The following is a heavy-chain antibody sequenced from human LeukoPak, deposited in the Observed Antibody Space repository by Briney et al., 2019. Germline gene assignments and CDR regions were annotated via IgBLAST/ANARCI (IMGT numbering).Heavy chain of an antibody. D-gene: IGHD2-2*01. V-gene: IGHV1-2*02. CDR2: INPNSGGT. CDR3: ARDASTRCYLCEVDY. J-gene: IGHJ4*02. CDR1: GGTFSSYA. Sequence: GASVKVSCKASGGTFSSYAISWVRQAPGQGLEWMGWINPNSGGTNYAQKFQGRVTMTRDTSISTAYMELSRLRSDDTAVYYCARDASTRCYLCEVDYWGQGTLVTVSS.